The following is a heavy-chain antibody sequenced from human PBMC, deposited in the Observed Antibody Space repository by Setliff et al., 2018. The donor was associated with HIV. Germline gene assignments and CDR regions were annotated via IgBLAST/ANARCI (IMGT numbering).Heavy chain of an antibody. D-gene: IGHD5-12*01. Sequence: TLSLTCSVSGGSISSGNYYWGWTRQPAGKGLEWIGHIYTAGAIKYNPSLKSRITTSVDKSKNQFSLKLNSVTAADTAMYYCERGGQSSGYGIELWGQGTLVTVSS. V-gene: IGHV4-61*09. CDR3: ERGGQSSGYGIEL. CDR2: IYTAGAI. CDR1: GGSISSGNYY. J-gene: IGHJ4*02.